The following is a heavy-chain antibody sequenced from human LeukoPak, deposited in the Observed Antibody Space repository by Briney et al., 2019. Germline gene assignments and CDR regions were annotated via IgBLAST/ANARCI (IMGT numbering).Heavy chain of an antibody. D-gene: IGHD3-3*01. Sequence: SETLSLTCAVYGGSFSGYYWSWIRQPPGKGLEWIGEINHSGSTNYNPSLKSRVTISVDTSKNQLSLKLSSVTAADTAVYYCARGSRYDFWSGYNWFDPWGQGTLVTVSS. V-gene: IGHV4-34*01. CDR2: INHSGST. CDR1: GGSFSGYY. J-gene: IGHJ5*02. CDR3: ARGSRYDFWSGYNWFDP.